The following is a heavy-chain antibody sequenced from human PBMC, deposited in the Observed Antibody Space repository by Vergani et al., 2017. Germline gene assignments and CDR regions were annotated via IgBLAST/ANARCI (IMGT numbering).Heavy chain of an antibody. J-gene: IGHJ3*02. D-gene: IGHD6-19*01. CDR2: ISAYNGNT. V-gene: IGHV1-18*01. CDR3: ARIRGEYSSGWKDAFDI. CDR1: GYTFTSYG. Sequence: QVQLVQSGAEVKKPGASVKVSCKASGYTFTSYGISWVRQAPGQGLEWMGWISAYNGNTNYAQKLQGRVTMTTDTSTSTAYMELRSLRSDDTAGYYCARIRGEYSSGWKDAFDIWGQGTMVTVSS.